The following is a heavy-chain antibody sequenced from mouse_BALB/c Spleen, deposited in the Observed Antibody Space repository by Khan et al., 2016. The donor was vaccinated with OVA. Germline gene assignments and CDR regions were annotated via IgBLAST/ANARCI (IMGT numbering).Heavy chain of an antibody. Sequence: QVQLKQSGAELVRPGASVKLSCKTSGYTFTSYWIHWVKQRSGQGLEWIARIYPGTDNTYYSEKLKDKATLTADKSSSTAYLQLSSLKSEDSAVYSCAREEAIDCFDYWGQGTTLTVSS. CDR3: AREEAIDCFDY. CDR2: IYPGTDNT. V-gene: IGHV1-76*01. J-gene: IGHJ2*01. D-gene: IGHD2-12*01. CDR1: GYTFTSYW.